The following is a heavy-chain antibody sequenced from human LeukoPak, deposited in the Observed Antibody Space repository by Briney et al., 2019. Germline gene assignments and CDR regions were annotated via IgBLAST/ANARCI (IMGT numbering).Heavy chain of an antibody. CDR3: ARDIGGYENDY. D-gene: IGHD2-15*01. Sequence: GGSLRLSCADSGFTFSSYSMNWVRQAPGKGLEWVSSISSSSSYIYYADSVKGRFTISRDNAKNSLYLQMNSLRAEDTAVYYCARDIGGYENDYWGQGTLVTVSS. V-gene: IGHV3-21*01. J-gene: IGHJ4*02. CDR2: ISSSSSYI. CDR1: GFTFSSYS.